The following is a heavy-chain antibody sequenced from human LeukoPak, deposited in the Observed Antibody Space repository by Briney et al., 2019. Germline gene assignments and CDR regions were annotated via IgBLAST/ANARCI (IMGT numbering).Heavy chain of an antibody. CDR1: GFTFSSNW. CDR2: IDNDGRDT. CDR3: ARGGFHHGFDI. V-gene: IGHV3-74*01. D-gene: IGHD1-14*01. Sequence: GGSLRLSWAAAGFTFSSNWIHWVRQAAGKGLAGVSRIDNDGRDTIFADSVKGRFTLSRDNATNPVYLRMNSLRAEDTAVYYCARGGFHHGFDIWGQGTMVTVS. J-gene: IGHJ3*02.